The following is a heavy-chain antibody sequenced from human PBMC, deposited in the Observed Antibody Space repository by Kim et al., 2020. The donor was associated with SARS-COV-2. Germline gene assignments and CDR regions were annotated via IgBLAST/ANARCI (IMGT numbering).Heavy chain of an antibody. J-gene: IGHJ3*02. CDR2: IPSDGSNTNYT. Sequence: GGSLRLSCAASGFTLSNHWIHWFRQAPGKGLVWVSRIPSDGSNTNYTNYADSVKGRFTISRDNSKNTLYLQMNSLRAEDTGIYYCTRAGLPGAFDIWGQGTMVTVSS. CDR1: GFTLSNHW. CDR3: TRAGLPGAFDI. D-gene: IGHD2-21*01. V-gene: IGHV3-74*01.